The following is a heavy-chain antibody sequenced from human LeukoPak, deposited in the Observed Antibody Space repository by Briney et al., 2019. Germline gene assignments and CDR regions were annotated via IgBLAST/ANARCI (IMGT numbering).Heavy chain of an antibody. CDR3: AREGLPPYYYYYMDV. CDR1: GGSISSSSYY. V-gene: IGHV4-61*10. CDR2: IYYSGST. Sequence: SETLSLTCTVSGGSISSSSYYWSWIRQPAGKGLEWIGYIYYSGSTNYNPSLKSRVTISVDTSKNQFSLKLSSVTAADTAVYYCAREGLPPYYYYYMDVWGKGTTVTVSS. J-gene: IGHJ6*03.